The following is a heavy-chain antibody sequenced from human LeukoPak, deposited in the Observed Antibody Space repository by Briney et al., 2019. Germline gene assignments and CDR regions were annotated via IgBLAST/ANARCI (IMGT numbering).Heavy chain of an antibody. V-gene: IGHV3-9*03. Sequence: PGRSLRLSCAASGFTFDDYAMHWVRQAPGKGLEWVSGISWSSGSIGYADSVKGRFTISRDNAKNSLYLQMNSLRAEDMALYYCAKGYSSSWSVFYDYWGQGTLVTVSS. J-gene: IGHJ4*02. CDR1: GFTFDDYA. D-gene: IGHD6-13*01. CDR2: ISWSSGSI. CDR3: AKGYSSSWSVFYDY.